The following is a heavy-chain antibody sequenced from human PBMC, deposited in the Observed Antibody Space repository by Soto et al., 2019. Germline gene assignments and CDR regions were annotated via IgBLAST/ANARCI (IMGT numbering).Heavy chain of an antibody. CDR3: ASQSSEWLLFAS. J-gene: IGHJ4*02. CDR1: GFTFSSYA. D-gene: IGHD5-12*01. Sequence: GGSLRLSCAASGFTFSSYAMHWVRQAPGKGLEWVAVISYDGSNKYYADSVEGRFTISRDNAKNSLYLQMNSLRAEDTAVYYCASQSSEWLLFASWGQGTLVTVSS. V-gene: IGHV3-30-3*01. CDR2: ISYDGSNK.